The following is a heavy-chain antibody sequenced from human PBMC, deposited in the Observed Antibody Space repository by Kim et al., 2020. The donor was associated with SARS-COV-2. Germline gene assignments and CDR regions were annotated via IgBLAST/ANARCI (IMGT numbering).Heavy chain of an antibody. CDR2: ISSSSSYT. V-gene: IGHV3-11*05. D-gene: IGHD2-2*01. CDR3: ARVPVVPAAIADY. J-gene: IGHJ4*02. CDR1: GFTFSDYY. Sequence: GGSLRLSCAASGFTFSDYYMSWIRQAPGKGLEWVSYISSSSSYTNYADSVKGRFTISRDNAKNSLYLQMNSLRAEDTAVYYCARVPVVPAAIADYWGQGTLVTVSS.